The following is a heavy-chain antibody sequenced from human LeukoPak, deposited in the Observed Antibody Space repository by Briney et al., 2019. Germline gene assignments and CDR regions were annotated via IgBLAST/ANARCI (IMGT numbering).Heavy chain of an antibody. V-gene: IGHV3-33*01. CDR2: IWSDESKK. CDR3: AREGLTTSRNNAFDI. CDR1: GYTFSSYG. J-gene: IGHJ3*02. Sequence: GGSLRLSCAASGYTFSSYGMHWVRQRSGKGLEWLTVIWSDESKKYYGDSVKGRFTVSRDNSKNTLYLDINSLRVDDTAVYYCAREGLTTSRNNAFDIWGQGTMVAVSS. D-gene: IGHD4-11*01.